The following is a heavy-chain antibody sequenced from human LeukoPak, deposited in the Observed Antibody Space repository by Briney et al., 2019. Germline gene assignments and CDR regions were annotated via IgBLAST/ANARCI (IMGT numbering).Heavy chain of an antibody. Sequence: GGSLRLSCAASGFTFSSYGMSWVRQAPGKGLEWVSSISGSGGTTYYADSVKGRFTISRDNSKNTLYLQMNSLRADDTAVYSCAESPPTVKANAFHIWGPGTKVTGS. CDR1: GFTFSSYG. D-gene: IGHD4-11*01. V-gene: IGHV3-23*01. CDR3: AESPPTVKANAFHI. J-gene: IGHJ3*02. CDR2: ISGSGGTT.